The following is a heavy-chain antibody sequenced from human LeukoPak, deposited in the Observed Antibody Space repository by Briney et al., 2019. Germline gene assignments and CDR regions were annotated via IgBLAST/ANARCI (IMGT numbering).Heavy chain of an antibody. J-gene: IGHJ4*02. CDR3: ARYCGGDCKPH. CDR2: ISSSSSYM. D-gene: IGHD2-21*02. CDR1: GFTFSSYS. V-gene: IGHV3-21*01. Sequence: GGSLRLSCAASGFTFSSYSMNWVRQAPGKGLEWVSSISSSSSYMYYADSVKGRFTISRDNAKNSLYLQMNSLRAEDTAVYYCARYCGGDCKPHWGQGTLVTVSS.